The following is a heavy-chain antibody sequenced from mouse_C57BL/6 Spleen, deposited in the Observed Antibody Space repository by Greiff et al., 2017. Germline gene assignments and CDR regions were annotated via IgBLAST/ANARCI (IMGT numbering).Heavy chain of an antibody. V-gene: IGHV1-61*01. CDR1: GYTFTSYW. Sequence: QVQLQQPGAELVRPGSSVKLSCKASGYTFTSYWMDWVKQRPGQGLEWIGNIYPSDSETHYNQKFKDKATLTVDKSSSTAYMQLSSLTSEDSAVYYCARRSLYDGYPAWFAYWGQGTLVTVSA. CDR2: IYPSDSET. D-gene: IGHD2-3*01. J-gene: IGHJ3*01. CDR3: ARRSLYDGYPAWFAY.